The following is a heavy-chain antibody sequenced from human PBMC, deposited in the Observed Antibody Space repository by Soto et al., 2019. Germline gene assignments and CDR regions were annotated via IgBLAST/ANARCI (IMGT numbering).Heavy chain of an antibody. CDR1: GGSISSSNYY. CDR2: IYYSGST. V-gene: IGHV4-39*01. D-gene: IGHD3-3*01. J-gene: IGHJ4*02. Sequence: SETLSLTCTVSGGSISSSNYYWGWIRQPPGKGLEWIGSIYYSGSTYYNPSLKSRVTISVDTSKNQFSLKLSSVTAADTAVYYCARASGYYDFWSGWGQGTLVTVSS. CDR3: ARASGYYDFWSG.